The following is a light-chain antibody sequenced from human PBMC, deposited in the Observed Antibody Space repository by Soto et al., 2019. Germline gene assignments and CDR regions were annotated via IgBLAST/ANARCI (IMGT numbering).Light chain of an antibody. CDR3: CSFAASNTWV. J-gene: IGLJ3*02. Sequence: QSALTQPPSASGSPGQSVTISCTGTSSDVGAYNYVSWYQQHAGKAPKLVIYEVTKRPSGVPDRFSGSKSDNTASLTFSGLQAEDEAAYYCCSFAASNTWVFGGGTKLTVL. V-gene: IGLV2-8*01. CDR1: SSDVGAYNY. CDR2: EVT.